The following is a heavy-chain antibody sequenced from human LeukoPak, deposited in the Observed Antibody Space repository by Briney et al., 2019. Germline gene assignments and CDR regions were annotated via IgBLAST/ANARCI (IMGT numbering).Heavy chain of an antibody. CDR2: ITNSSRYT. J-gene: IGHJ4*02. V-gene: IGHV3-21*01. CDR3: ARSYEGSGFSD. Sequence: GGSLRLSCAASGFIFSDYIMNWVRQAPGKGLEWVSSITNSSRYTYYADSVKGRFTISRDNAKNSLYLQMNSLRAEDTAVYYCARSYEGSGFSDWGQGTLVTVSS. CDR1: GFIFSDYI. D-gene: IGHD3-3*01.